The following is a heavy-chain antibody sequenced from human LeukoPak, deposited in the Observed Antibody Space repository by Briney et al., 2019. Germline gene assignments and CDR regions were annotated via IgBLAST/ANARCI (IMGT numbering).Heavy chain of an antibody. CDR2: ISTGNGNT. J-gene: IGHJ4*02. V-gene: IGHV1-3*04. D-gene: IGHD2-2*01. Sequence: ASVKVSCKASGYTFTNYAMHWVRQAPGQRLEWMGWISTGNGNTKYSQKFQGRVSITRDTSATTAYMELTNLRSDDTAIYYCARAGYCSGAACYAEGIDYWGQGTLVTVSS. CDR3: ARAGYCSGAACYAEGIDY. CDR1: GYTFTNYA.